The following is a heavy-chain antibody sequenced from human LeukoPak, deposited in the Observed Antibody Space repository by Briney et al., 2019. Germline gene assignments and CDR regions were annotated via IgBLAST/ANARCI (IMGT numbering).Heavy chain of an antibody. V-gene: IGHV3-30*02. J-gene: IGHJ4*02. CDR2: IQHDGSNK. CDR3: VTEVSGSFPT. CDR1: GFTFTSHG. Sequence: GGSLRLSCVVSGFTFTSHGMHWIRQAPGKGLEWVAFIQHDGSNKYYADSVRGRFTISRDNSKNTLYLQMNSLKNEDTAVYYCVTEVSGSFPTWGQGTLVTVSS. D-gene: IGHD1-26*01.